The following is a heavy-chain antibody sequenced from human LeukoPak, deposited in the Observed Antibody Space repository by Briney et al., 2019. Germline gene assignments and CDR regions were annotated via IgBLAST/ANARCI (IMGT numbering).Heavy chain of an antibody. Sequence: SETLSLTCTVSGDPMTPYYWSWIRQPPGKGLEWIGYMSYSGDTRYNPSLKSRVTISVDASNNQFSLRLTSMTAADTATYYCARDGRGGLFYYFDSWRPGTLVTVSS. D-gene: IGHD3-16*01. CDR2: MSYSGDT. CDR3: ARDGRGGLFYYFDS. V-gene: IGHV4-59*01. CDR1: GDPMTPYY. J-gene: IGHJ4*02.